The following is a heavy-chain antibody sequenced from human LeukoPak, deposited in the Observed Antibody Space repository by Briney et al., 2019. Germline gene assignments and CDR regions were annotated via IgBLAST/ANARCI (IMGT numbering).Heavy chain of an antibody. D-gene: IGHD1-14*01. Sequence: ASVKVSCKASGGTFSSYAISWVRQAPGQGLEWMGGIIPIFGTANYAQKFQGRVTITADKSTSTAYMELSSLRSEDTAVYYCAAHRGRYWFDRWGQGTLVTVSS. CDR3: AAHRGRYWFDR. V-gene: IGHV1-69*06. CDR1: GGTFSSYA. CDR2: IIPIFGTA. J-gene: IGHJ5*02.